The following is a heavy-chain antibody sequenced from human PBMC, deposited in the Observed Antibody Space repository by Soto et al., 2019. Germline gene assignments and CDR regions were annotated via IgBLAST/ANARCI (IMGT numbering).Heavy chain of an antibody. Sequence: VGSLRLSCAASGFTFSSYAMSWVRQAPGKGLEWVSAISGSGGSTYYAESVKGRFIISRDNAKSSLYLQMNSLRAEDTAVYYCARERYSYGPYYFDYWGQGTLVTVS. J-gene: IGHJ4*02. CDR3: ARERYSYGPYYFDY. D-gene: IGHD5-18*01. V-gene: IGHV3-23*01. CDR1: GFTFSSYA. CDR2: ISGSGGST.